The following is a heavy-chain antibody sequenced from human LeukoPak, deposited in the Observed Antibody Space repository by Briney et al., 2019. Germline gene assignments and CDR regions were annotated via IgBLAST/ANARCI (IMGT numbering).Heavy chain of an antibody. CDR2: INPNNGGT. Sequence: ASLKVSCKASGYTFTGYCMHWVRQAPGQGLEWMGWINPNNGGTNYAQKFQGWVTMTRDTSISTAYMELSRLRSDDTAVYYCARSHYYGSGSVYGMDVWGKGTTVTVSS. V-gene: IGHV1-2*04. D-gene: IGHD3-10*01. CDR3: ARSHYYGSGSVYGMDV. CDR1: GYTFTGYC. J-gene: IGHJ6*04.